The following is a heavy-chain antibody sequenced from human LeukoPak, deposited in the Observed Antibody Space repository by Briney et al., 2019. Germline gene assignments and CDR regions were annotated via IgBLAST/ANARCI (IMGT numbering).Heavy chain of an antibody. CDR3: ERYCSGGSCYAVGFDP. CDR1: GGSISTSSYY. D-gene: IGHD2-15*01. J-gene: IGHJ5*02. Sequence: PSETLSLTCTVSGGSISTSSYYWGWIRQPPGKGLEWIASIYYSGSTYYNPSLRSRVTISVDTSKNQFSLKLSSVTAADTAVYYCERYCSGGSCYAVGFDPWGQGTLVTVSS. CDR2: IYYSGST. V-gene: IGHV4-39*01.